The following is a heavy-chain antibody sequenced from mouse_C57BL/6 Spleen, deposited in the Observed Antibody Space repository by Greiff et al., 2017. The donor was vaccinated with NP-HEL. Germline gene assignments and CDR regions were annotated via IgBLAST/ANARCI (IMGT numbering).Heavy chain of an antibody. Sequence: VQLQQSGAELVKPGASVKISCKASGYAFSSYWMNWVKQRPGKGLEWIGQIYPGDGDTNYNGKFKGKATLTADKSYSTAYMQLSSLTSEDSAVYFFARRRGIRSSYWYFDVWGTGTTVTVSS. CDR1: GYAFSSYW. V-gene: IGHV1-80*01. J-gene: IGHJ1*03. D-gene: IGHD1-1*01. CDR3: ARRRGIRSSYWYFDV. CDR2: IYPGDGDT.